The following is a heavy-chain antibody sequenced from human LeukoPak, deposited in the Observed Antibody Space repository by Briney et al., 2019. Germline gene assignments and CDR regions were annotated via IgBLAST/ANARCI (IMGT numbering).Heavy chain of an antibody. V-gene: IGHV3-23*01. CDR1: GFTFSSYA. Sequence: PGGSVRLSCAASGFTFSSYAMSWVRQAPGKGLEWVSAISGSGGSTYYADSVKGRFTISRDSSKNTLYLQMNSLRAEDTAIYYCAKDLIARASTAYYFDYWGQGTLVTVSS. CDR2: ISGSGGST. CDR3: AKDLIARASTAYYFDY. D-gene: IGHD6-13*01. J-gene: IGHJ4*02.